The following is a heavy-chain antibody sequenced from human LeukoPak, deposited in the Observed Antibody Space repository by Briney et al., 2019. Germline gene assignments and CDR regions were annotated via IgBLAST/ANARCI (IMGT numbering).Heavy chain of an antibody. Sequence: GGSLRLSCAASGFTFSSYAMSWVRQAPGKGLEWVSTISGSGAGTYYADSVKGRFTISRDNSKNTLYLQMNSLRVEDTAVYYCAKPHRMAARLVYFDYWGQGTLVTVSS. CDR2: ISGSGAGT. CDR1: GFTFSSYA. V-gene: IGHV3-23*01. CDR3: AKPHRMAARLVYFDY. J-gene: IGHJ4*02. D-gene: IGHD6-6*01.